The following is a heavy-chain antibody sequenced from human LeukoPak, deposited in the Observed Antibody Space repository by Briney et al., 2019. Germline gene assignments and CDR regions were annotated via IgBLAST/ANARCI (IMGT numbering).Heavy chain of an antibody. Sequence: SVKVSCEASGGTFSSYAISWVRQAPGQGLEWMGRIIPILGIANYAQKFQGRVTITADKSTSTAYMELSSLRSEDTAVYYCARLGDLGYCSGGSCYYFDYWGQGTLVTVSS. CDR1: GGTFSSYA. V-gene: IGHV1-69*04. CDR2: IIPILGIA. D-gene: IGHD2-15*01. CDR3: ARLGDLGYCSGGSCYYFDY. J-gene: IGHJ4*02.